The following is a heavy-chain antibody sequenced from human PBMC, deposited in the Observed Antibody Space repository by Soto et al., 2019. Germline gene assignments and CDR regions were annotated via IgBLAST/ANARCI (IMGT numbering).Heavy chain of an antibody. CDR1: GGSISSYY. J-gene: IGHJ4*02. CDR3: ARGIAVASYYFDY. CDR2: IYYSGST. D-gene: IGHD6-19*01. V-gene: IGHV4-59*01. Sequence: PSETLSLTCTVSGGSISSYYWSWIRQPPGKGLEWIGYIYYSGSTNYNPSLKSRVTISVDTSKNQFSLKLSSVTAADTAVYYCARGIAVASYYFDYSGQGTLVTVSS.